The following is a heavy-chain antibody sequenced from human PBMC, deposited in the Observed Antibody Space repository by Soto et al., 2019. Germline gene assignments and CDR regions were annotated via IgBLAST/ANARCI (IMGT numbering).Heavy chain of an antibody. CDR1: GGTFSSYA. Sequence: SVKVSCKASGGTFSSYAISWVRQAPGQGLEWMGGIIPIFGTANYAQKFQGRVTITADESTSTAYMELSSLRSEDTAVYYCARSNSGYDTYYYYGMAVWGQGTTVTVSS. D-gene: IGHD5-12*01. V-gene: IGHV1-69*13. CDR3: ARSNSGYDTYYYYGMAV. CDR2: IIPIFGTA. J-gene: IGHJ6*02.